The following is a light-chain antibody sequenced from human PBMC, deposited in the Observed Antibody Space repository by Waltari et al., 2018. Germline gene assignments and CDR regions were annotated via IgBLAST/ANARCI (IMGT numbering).Light chain of an antibody. V-gene: IGLV2-14*01. CDR2: EVS. CDR3: TSYTSSGTLVV. Sequence: QSALTQPASVSGSPGQSITLSCTGTSSDVGGYDYVSWYQQHPGKAPKLMIYEVSNRPSGVSNRFAASKSGNTASLTISGLQAEDEADYYCTSYTSSGTLVVFGGGTKLTVL. J-gene: IGLJ2*01. CDR1: SSDVGGYDY.